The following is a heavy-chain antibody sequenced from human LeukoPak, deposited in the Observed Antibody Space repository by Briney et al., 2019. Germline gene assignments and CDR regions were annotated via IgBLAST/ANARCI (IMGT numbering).Heavy chain of an antibody. CDR1: GGSISSSSYY. V-gene: IGHV4-39*01. J-gene: IGHJ4*02. CDR2: IYYSGST. Sequence: SETLSLTCTVSGGSISSSSYYWGWIRQPPGKGLEWIGSIYYSGSTYYNPSLKSRVTISVDTSKNQFSLKLSSVTAADTAVYYCARLNMVRGVIITSPFDYWAREPWSPSPQ. D-gene: IGHD3-10*01. CDR3: ARLNMVRGVIITSPFDY.